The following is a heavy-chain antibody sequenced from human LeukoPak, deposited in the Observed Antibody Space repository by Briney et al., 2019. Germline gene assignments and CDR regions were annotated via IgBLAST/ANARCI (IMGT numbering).Heavy chain of an antibody. J-gene: IGHJ5*02. Sequence: SSETLSLTCTVSGGSISSYYWSWIRQPPGKGLEWIGYIYYSGSTNYNPSLKSRVTISVDTSKNQFSLKLSSVTAADTAVYYCARVPTEYWFDPWGQGTLVTVS. CDR1: GGSISSYY. V-gene: IGHV4-59*01. CDR3: ARVPTEYWFDP. D-gene: IGHD4-11*01. CDR2: IYYSGST.